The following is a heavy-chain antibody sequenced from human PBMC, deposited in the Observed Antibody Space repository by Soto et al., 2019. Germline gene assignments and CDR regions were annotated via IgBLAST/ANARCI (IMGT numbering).Heavy chain of an antibody. CDR2: ISSSSSYI. Sequence: PGGSLRLSCAASGFTFSSYSMNWVRQAPGKGLEWVSSISSSSSYIYYADSVKGRFTISRDNAKNSLYLQMNSLRAEDTAVYYCARDLSQWLSSPDHDAFDIWGQGTMVTVSS. D-gene: IGHD6-19*01. V-gene: IGHV3-21*01. J-gene: IGHJ3*02. CDR3: ARDLSQWLSSPDHDAFDI. CDR1: GFTFSSYS.